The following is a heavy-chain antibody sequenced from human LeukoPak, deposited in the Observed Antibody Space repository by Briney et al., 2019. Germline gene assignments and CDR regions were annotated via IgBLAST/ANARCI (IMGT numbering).Heavy chain of an antibody. V-gene: IGHV3-23*01. J-gene: IGHJ6*03. CDR2: ISGSGGST. Sequence: PGGSLRPSCAASGFTFSSYAMSWVRQAPGKGLEWVSAISGSGGSTYYADSVKGRFTISRDNSKNTLYLQMNSLRAEDTAVYYCAKGSMAYGSPLYYYYYMDVWGKGTTVTVSS. D-gene: IGHD3-10*01. CDR3: AKGSMAYGSPLYYYYYMDV. CDR1: GFTFSSYA.